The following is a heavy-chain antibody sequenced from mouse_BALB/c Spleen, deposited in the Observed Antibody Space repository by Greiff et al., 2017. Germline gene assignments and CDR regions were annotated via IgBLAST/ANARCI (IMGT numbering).Heavy chain of an antibody. Sequence: QVQLQQSGADLARPGASVKMSCKASGYTFTSYTMHWVKQRPGQGLEWIGYINPSSGYTNYNQKFKDKATLTADKSSSTAYMQLSSLTSEDSAVYYCASYYYGSSWGYFDYWGQGTTLTVSS. J-gene: IGHJ2*01. V-gene: IGHV1-4*01. CDR3: ASYYYGSSWGYFDY. CDR1: GYTFTSYT. CDR2: INPSSGYT. D-gene: IGHD1-1*01.